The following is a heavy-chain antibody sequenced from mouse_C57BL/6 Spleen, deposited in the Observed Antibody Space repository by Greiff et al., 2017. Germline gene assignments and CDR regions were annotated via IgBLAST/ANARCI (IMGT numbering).Heavy chain of an antibody. Sequence: EVKLQESGGDLVKPGGSLKLSCAASGFTFSSYGMSWVRQTPDKRLEWVATISSGGSYTYYPDSVKGRFTISRDNAKNTLYLQMSSLKSEDTAMYYCAGQGVTVGATDFDYWGQGTTLTVSS. CDR1: GFTFSSYG. J-gene: IGHJ2*01. CDR3: AGQGVTVGATDFDY. V-gene: IGHV5-6*01. CDR2: ISSGGSYT. D-gene: IGHD1-1*01.